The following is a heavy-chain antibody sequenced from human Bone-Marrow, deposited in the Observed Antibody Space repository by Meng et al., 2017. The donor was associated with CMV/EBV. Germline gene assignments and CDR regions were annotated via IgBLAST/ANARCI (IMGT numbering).Heavy chain of an antibody. CDR2: VFYSGLT. CDR1: GASISRYY. D-gene: IGHD3-10*01. J-gene: IGHJ4*02. CDR3: AAGSAPRPGY. V-gene: IGHV4-59*01. Sequence: SETLSLTCTVSGASISRYYWSWIRQPLGKGLEWLGYVFYSGLTNYNPSLKSRLTISVDTSKHHFSLNLKSVTAADTAVYYCAAGSAPRPGYWGQGTLVTVSS.